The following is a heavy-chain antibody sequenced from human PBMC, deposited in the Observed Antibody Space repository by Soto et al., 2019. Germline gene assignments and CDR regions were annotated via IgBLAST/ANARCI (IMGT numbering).Heavy chain of an antibody. CDR1: GDLFNNYA. D-gene: IGHD6-13*01. CDR3: AASSSVAAAGYFKF. Sequence: QVQLVQSVAEVKEPGSSVKVSCKATGDLFNNYAFNWVRQAPGQGLEWLGRISPLFSTTNYAQKFQGRVTIGADELTTIFYLEVSNLESEDTAMYFCAASSSVAAAGYFKFWGQGTLVTVSP. CDR2: ISPLFSTT. V-gene: IGHV1-69*01. J-gene: IGHJ4*02.